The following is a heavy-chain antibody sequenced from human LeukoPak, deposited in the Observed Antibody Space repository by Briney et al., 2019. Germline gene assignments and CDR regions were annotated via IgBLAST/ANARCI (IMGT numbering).Heavy chain of an antibody. V-gene: IGHV1-46*01. CDR3: ARDFIVATIPLYYGMDV. CDR2: INPSGGST. CDR1: GYTFTNYY. J-gene: IGHJ6*02. Sequence: ASVTVSFKASGYTFTNYYMHWVRQAPGQGLEWVGIINPSGGSTSYAQKFQGRVTMTRDTSTSTVYMELSSLRSEDTAVYYCARDFIVATIPLYYGMDVWGQGTTVTVSS. D-gene: IGHD5-12*01.